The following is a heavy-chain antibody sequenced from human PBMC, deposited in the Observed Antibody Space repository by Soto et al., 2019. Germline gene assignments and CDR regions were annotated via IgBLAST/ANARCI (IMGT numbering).Heavy chain of an antibody. CDR1: GFTVSSNY. Sequence: PGGSLRLSCAASGFTVSSNYMSWVRQAPGKGLEWVSVIYSGGSTYYADSVKGRFTISRDNSKNTLYLQMNSLRSEDTAVYYCARDGMVAASWFDPWGQGTLVTVSS. D-gene: IGHD5-12*01. CDR2: IYSGGST. V-gene: IGHV3-53*05. J-gene: IGHJ5*02. CDR3: ARDGMVAASWFDP.